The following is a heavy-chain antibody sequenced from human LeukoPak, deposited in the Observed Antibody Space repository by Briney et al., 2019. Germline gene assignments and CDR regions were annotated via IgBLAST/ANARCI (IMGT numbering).Heavy chain of an antibody. V-gene: IGHV4-39*01. CDR2: IYYSGST. CDR1: GGSISSSSYS. Sequence: SETLSLTCTVSGGSISSSSYSWGWIRQPPGKGLEWIGSIYYSGSTYYHPSLKSRVTISVDTSKNQFSLKLSCVTAADTAVYYCVRLDGSGSSHAFDIWGQGTMVTVSS. D-gene: IGHD3-10*01. J-gene: IGHJ3*02. CDR3: VRLDGSGSSHAFDI.